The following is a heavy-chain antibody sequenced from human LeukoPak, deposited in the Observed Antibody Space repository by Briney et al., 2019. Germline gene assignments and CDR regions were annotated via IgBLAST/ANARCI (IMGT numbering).Heavy chain of an antibody. D-gene: IGHD1-26*01. Sequence: GASVKVSCKASGYTFTSYYMHWVRQAPGQRLEWMGWINAGNGNTKYSQKFQGRVTITRDTSASTAYMELSSLRSEDTAVYYCARVAVGAHPYFDYWGQGTLVTVSS. CDR2: INAGNGNT. CDR3: ARVAVGAHPYFDY. V-gene: IGHV1-3*01. CDR1: GYTFTSYY. J-gene: IGHJ4*02.